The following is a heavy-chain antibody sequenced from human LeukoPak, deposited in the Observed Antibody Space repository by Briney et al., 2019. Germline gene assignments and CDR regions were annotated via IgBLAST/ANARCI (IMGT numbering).Heavy chain of an antibody. Sequence: PGGSLRLSCAASGFTFSGSAMHWVRQASGKGLEWVGRIRCKANSYATAYAASVKGRFTISRDDSKNTAYLQMNSLKTEDTAVYYCTRLRISDCSGGSCYYFDYWGQGTLVTVSS. CDR1: GFTFSGSA. D-gene: IGHD2-15*01. J-gene: IGHJ4*02. CDR2: IRCKANSYAT. CDR3: TRLRISDCSGGSCYYFDY. V-gene: IGHV3-73*01.